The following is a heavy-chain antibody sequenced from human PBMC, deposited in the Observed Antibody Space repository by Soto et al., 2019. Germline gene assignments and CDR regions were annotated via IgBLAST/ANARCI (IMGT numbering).Heavy chain of an antibody. V-gene: IGHV1-2*04. CDR2: INPNSGGT. D-gene: IGHD3-9*01. Sequence: ASVKVSCKASGYTFTGYYMHWVRQAPGQGLEWMGWINPNSGGTNYAQKFWGWVTMTRDTSISTAYMELSRLRSDDTAVYYCARVYLAKDDISKVTWFDPWGQGILVTVAS. CDR3: ARVYLAKDDISKVTWFDP. J-gene: IGHJ5*02. CDR1: GYTFTGYY.